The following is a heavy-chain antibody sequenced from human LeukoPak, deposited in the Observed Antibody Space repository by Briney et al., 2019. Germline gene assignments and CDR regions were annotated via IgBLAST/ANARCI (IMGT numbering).Heavy chain of an antibody. CDR1: GFTFYSYA. Sequence: GASLRLSCAASGFTFYSYAMSWVRQAPGKGLEWVSSIGRGGDTTYYADSVKGRFTISRDNSKNTLYLQMNSLRAEDTAVYYCARNGDYWGQGTLATVSS. CDR3: ARNGDY. J-gene: IGHJ4*02. CDR2: IGRGGDTT. D-gene: IGHD2-8*01. V-gene: IGHV3-23*01.